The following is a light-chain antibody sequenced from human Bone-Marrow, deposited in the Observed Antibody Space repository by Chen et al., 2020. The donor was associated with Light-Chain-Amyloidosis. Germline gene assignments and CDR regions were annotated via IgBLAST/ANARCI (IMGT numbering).Light chain of an antibody. CDR3: CSFAGNDDWV. Sequence: QSALTQPPSASGSLGQPVTISCAGTSGDLGGYDFVSWYQQHPGKAPKLMIHEGTKRPSGVPSRFSGSKSGNTASMTVSGLQAEDEADYYCCSFAGNDDWVFGGGTKLTVL. CDR2: EGT. CDR1: SGDLGGYDF. J-gene: IGLJ3*02. V-gene: IGLV2-8*01.